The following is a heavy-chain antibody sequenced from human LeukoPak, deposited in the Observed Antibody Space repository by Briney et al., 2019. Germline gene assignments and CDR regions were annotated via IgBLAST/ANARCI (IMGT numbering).Heavy chain of an antibody. V-gene: IGHV5-51*01. Sequence: GESLKISCKGSGYRFSSFWIGWVRQMPGKGLEWMGIISPGDSDTRYSPSFQGQVTISADKSISTACLQWSSLKASDTAMYYCARNRIRGVTLDNFDYRGQGTLVTVSS. CDR3: ARNRIRGVTLDNFDY. J-gene: IGHJ4*02. CDR1: GYRFSSFW. CDR2: ISPGDSDT. D-gene: IGHD3-10*01.